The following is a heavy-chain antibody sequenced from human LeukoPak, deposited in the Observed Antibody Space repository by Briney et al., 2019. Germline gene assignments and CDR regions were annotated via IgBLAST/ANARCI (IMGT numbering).Heavy chain of an antibody. V-gene: IGHV1-2*02. D-gene: IGHD3-22*01. CDR3: ARENWSYYDSSGYYLAIDY. CDR1: GYTFTGYY. CDR2: INPNSGGT. J-gene: IGHJ4*02. Sequence: GASVKVSCKASGYTFTGYYMHWVRQAPGQGLEWMGWINPNSGGTNYAQKFQGRVTMTRDTSISTAYMELSRLRSDDTAVYYCARENWSYYDSSGYYLAIDYWGQGTLVTVSS.